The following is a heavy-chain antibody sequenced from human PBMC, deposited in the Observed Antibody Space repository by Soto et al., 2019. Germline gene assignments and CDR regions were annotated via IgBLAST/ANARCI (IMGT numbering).Heavy chain of an antibody. CDR1: GFTLSDYY. CDR2: ISASSSYT. CDR3: AFSTRPGGNGFDY. D-gene: IGHD1-26*01. V-gene: IGHV3-11*06. Sequence: GGSLRLSCAASGFTLSDYYMNWMRQAPGKGPEWVSYISASSSYTNYADSVQGRFTISRDNAKNSVYLQMNSLRAEDTAVYYCAFSTRPGGNGFDYWGQGTPVTVYS. J-gene: IGHJ4*02.